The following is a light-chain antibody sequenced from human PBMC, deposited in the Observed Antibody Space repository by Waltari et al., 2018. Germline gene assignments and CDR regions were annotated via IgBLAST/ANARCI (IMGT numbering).Light chain of an antibody. CDR3: QTWDTNTVV. CDR1: NLRSKD. CDR2: QDS. V-gene: IGLV3-1*01. Sequence: SYELTQPPSVSVSPGQTASIPGYGDNLRSKDVSWYQQKPGQYPVLVIYQDSTPLSGFSGSNSGNTATRTISVTQAVDEADYYCQTWDTNTVVFGGGTKLSVL. J-gene: IGLJ3*02.